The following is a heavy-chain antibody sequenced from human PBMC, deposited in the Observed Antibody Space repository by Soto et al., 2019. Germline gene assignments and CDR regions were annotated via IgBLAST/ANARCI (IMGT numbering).Heavy chain of an antibody. J-gene: IGHJ6*02. V-gene: IGHV4-38-2*01. CDR3: ARCGLDYGMDV. Sequence: SETLYLTFAVSVCSICSGYAWGWIRQPPGKGLEWIGYIYHSGITYYNPSLQSRLTMSADTSRNKFSLNLTSVTAADTAVYYCARCGLDYGMDVWGQGTTVTVSS. CDR1: VCSICSGYA. CDR2: IYHSGIT. D-gene: IGHD3-16*01.